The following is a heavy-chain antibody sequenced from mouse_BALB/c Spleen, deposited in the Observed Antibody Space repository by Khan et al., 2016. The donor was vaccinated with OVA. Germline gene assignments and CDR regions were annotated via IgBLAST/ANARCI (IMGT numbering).Heavy chain of an antibody. V-gene: IGHV5-6*01. CDR2: ISSDGDYT. D-gene: IGHD4-1*01. J-gene: IGHJ3*01. CDR3: ATHLTGSFAY. CDR1: GFTFSPYS. Sequence: EVQVVESGGDLVKSGGSLKLSCAASGFTFSPYSMSWVRQTPDKRLEWVATISSDGDYTYYPDSVKGRFNISRDNAKNTLYLQMSTLKSDDTAMYYGATHLTGSFAYWGQGTLVTVSA.